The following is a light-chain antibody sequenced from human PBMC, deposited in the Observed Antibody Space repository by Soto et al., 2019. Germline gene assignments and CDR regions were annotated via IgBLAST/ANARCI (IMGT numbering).Light chain of an antibody. CDR3: LQDYDFPYT. CDR2: DAS. J-gene: IGKJ2*01. Sequence: AIPMTQSPPSLSASVCDRVIITCRASQDIRVDVGWLQQRPGHAPNLLIYDASTLHTGVPSTFTGSGSGTDFTLTINDLQPEDVATYFCLQDYDFPYTFGQGTKLEI. CDR1: QDIRVD. V-gene: IGKV1-6*01.